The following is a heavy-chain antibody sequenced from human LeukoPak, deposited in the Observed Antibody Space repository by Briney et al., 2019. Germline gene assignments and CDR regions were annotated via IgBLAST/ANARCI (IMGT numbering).Heavy chain of an antibody. D-gene: IGHD3-3*01. V-gene: IGHV1-69*13. CDR3: ARGPNTYYDFWSGYYPDFDY. Sequence: GASVKVSCKASGGTFSSYAISWVRQAPGQGLEWMGGIIPIFGTANYAQKFQGRVTITADESTSTAYMELSSLRSEDTVVYYCARGPNTYYDFWSGYYPDFDYWGQGTLVTVSS. J-gene: IGHJ4*02. CDR1: GGTFSSYA. CDR2: IIPIFGTA.